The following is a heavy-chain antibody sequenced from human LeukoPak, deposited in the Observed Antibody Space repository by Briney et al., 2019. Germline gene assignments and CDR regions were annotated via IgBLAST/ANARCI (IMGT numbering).Heavy chain of an antibody. CDR3: AKSSSWNNYCMDV. CDR2: ISGDGGST. D-gene: IGHD6-13*01. V-gene: IGHV3-43*02. CDR1: GFTFDDYA. Sequence: GGSLRLSCAASGFTFDDYAMHWARQAPGKGLEWVSLISGDGGSTYYADSVKGRFTISRDNIKNSLYVQMNSLRTEDTAMYYCAKSSSWNNYCMDVWGKETTVTVSS. J-gene: IGHJ6*03.